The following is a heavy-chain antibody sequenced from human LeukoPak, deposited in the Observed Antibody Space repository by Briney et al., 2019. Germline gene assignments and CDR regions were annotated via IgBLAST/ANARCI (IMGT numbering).Heavy chain of an antibody. CDR3: AAWRGHVDFWSGPFDY. D-gene: IGHD3-3*01. J-gene: IGHJ4*02. CDR1: GYTFTGYY. V-gene: IGHV1-2*02. CDR2: INPDNGDT. Sequence: ASVKVSCKASGYTFTGYYMHWVRQVPGQALEWLGWINPDNGDTKYGQKFQGRVTMTRDTSITTGYLDLSGLTSDDTAIYYCAAWRGHVDFWSGPFDYWGQGTQLTVSS.